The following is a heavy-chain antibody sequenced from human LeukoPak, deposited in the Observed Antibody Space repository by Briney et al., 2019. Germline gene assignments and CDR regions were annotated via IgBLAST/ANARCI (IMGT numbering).Heavy chain of an antibody. D-gene: IGHD5/OR15-5a*01. CDR3: ARCDYDSTITPNWFDP. Sequence: GASVKVSCKASGYSFTNYDINWVRQAPGQGLEWMGCMKPNSGDTGYAQKFQGRVTFSRNTSISTAYMELTNLRTEDTAVSYCARCDYDSTITPNWFDPWGPGPLVTVSS. CDR1: GYSFTNYD. CDR2: MKPNSGDT. J-gene: IGHJ5*02. V-gene: IGHV1-8*03.